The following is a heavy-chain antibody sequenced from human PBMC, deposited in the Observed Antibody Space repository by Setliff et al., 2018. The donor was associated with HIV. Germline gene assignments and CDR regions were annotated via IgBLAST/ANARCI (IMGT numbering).Heavy chain of an antibody. CDR1: GGTLNTYT. V-gene: IGHV1-69*16. Sequence: SVKVSCKASGGTLNTYTITWVRQAPGQGLEWMGGIIPFTGTTNYAQKFQGRVTITTDESRSIVYMEVSSLRSEDTAVYYCARAPRLTMIRGVFDYWGRGTLVTVSS. J-gene: IGHJ4*02. CDR3: ARAPRLTMIRGVFDY. CDR2: IIPFTGTT. D-gene: IGHD3-10*01.